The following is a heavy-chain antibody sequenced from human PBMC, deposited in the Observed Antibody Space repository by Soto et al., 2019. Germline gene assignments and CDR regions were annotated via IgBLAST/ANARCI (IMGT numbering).Heavy chain of an antibody. V-gene: IGHV1-18*04. Sequence: ASVKVSCKASGYTFTSYGISWVRQAPGQGLEWMGWISAYNGNTNYAQKLQGRVTMTTDTSTSTAYTELRSLRSDDTAVYYCARDGYYDSSGYYVNYYYGMDVWGQGTTVTVSS. CDR3: ARDGYYDSSGYYVNYYYGMDV. CDR2: ISAYNGNT. CDR1: GYTFTSYG. D-gene: IGHD3-22*01. J-gene: IGHJ6*02.